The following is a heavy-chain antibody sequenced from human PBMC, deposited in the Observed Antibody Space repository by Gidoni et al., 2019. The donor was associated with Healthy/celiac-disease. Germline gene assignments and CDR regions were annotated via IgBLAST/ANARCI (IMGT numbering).Heavy chain of an antibody. CDR1: GGSIRSSNW. V-gene: IGHV4-4*02. J-gene: IGHJ6*02. Sequence: QVQLQESGPGLGKPSGTLSLTCAVSGGSIRSSNWWSWVRQTPGKGLEWMGEIYHSGSTNYNPSLKSRVPISVDKSTTLFSLNLSSVTAADTAVYYCARHYYGEAYSYGMDVWGQGTTVTVSS. D-gene: IGHD3-10*01. CDR3: ARHYYGEAYSYGMDV. CDR2: IYHSGST.